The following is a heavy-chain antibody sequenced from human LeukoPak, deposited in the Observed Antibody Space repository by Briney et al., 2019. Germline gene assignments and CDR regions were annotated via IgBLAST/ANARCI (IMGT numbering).Heavy chain of an antibody. CDR3: ARGAGYDFWSGYSERNLDY. V-gene: IGHV4-34*01. CDR2: INHSGST. Sequence: SETLSLTCAVYGGSFSGYYWSWIRQPPGKGLEWIGEINHSGSTNYNPSLKSRVTISVDTSKNQFSLKLSSVTAADTAVYYCARGAGYDFWSGYSERNLDYWGQGTLVTVSS. J-gene: IGHJ4*02. D-gene: IGHD3-3*01. CDR1: GGSFSGYY.